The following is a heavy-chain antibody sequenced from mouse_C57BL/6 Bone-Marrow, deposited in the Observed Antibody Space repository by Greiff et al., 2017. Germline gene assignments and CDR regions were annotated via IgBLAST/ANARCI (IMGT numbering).Heavy chain of an antibody. CDR3: TRRGNYYGSPAWFAY. CDR1: GYTFTSYW. V-gene: IGHV1-5*01. Sequence: EVQLQQSGTVLARPGASVKMSCKTSGYTFTSYWMHWVKQRPGQGLEWIGAIYPGNSDTSYNQKFKGKAKLTAVTSASPAYMELSSLTNEYSAVYYCTRRGNYYGSPAWFAYWGQGTLVTVSA. J-gene: IGHJ3*01. D-gene: IGHD1-1*01. CDR2: IYPGNSDT.